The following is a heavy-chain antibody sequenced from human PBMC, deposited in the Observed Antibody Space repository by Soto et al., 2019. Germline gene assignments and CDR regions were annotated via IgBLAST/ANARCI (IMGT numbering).Heavy chain of an antibody. J-gene: IGHJ4*01. CDR1: GFSLSTSGVG. CDR2: IYWDDDK. V-gene: IGHV2-5*02. Sequence: QITLKESGPTLVKPTQTLTLTCTFSGFSLSTSGVGVGWIRHPPGKALEWLALIYWDDDKRYSPSLKSRLTITKDTPKNQMVITMANMDPVHTSTYYSSHGVVVSGFDYWGQGTLVTVSS. CDR3: SHGVVVSGFDY. D-gene: IGHD3-3*01.